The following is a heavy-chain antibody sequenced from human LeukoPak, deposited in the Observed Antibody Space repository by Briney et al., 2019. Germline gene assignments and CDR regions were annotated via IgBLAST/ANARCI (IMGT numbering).Heavy chain of an antibody. CDR1: GYSLTNYW. J-gene: IGHJ5*01. V-gene: IGHV5-51*01. Sequence: GESLKISCKGSGYSLTNYWIGWVRQMPGKGLEWMGIIYPDDSTARYSPSFQGQVTISADKSITTAYLQWSSLKASDTAIYYCARHVTDYRGPSFGYWFDSWGQGTLVTVSS. CDR2: IYPDDSTA. CDR3: ARHVTDYRGPSFGYWFDS. D-gene: IGHD4/OR15-4a*01.